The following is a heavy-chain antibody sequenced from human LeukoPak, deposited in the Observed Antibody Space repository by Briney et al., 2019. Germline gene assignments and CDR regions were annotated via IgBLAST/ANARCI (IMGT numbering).Heavy chain of an antibody. CDR2: ITSGVGIT. CDR1: GFTFSNYG. J-gene: IGHJ4*02. CDR3: AKGDYYDFDF. D-gene: IGHD3-10*01. V-gene: IGHV3-23*01. Sequence: GGSLRLSCAASGFTFSNYGMNGVRHAPEKGLEWVLFITSGVGITYYADSVKGRFTISRDNYKNTLYLQMSSLRAEDTAVYYCAKGDYYDFDFWGQGTLVSVPS.